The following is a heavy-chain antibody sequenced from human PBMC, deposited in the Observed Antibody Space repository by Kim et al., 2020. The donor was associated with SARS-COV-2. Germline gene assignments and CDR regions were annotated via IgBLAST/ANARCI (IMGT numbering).Heavy chain of an antibody. V-gene: IGHV4-34*01. D-gene: IGHD2-2*02. J-gene: IGHJ3*02. CDR3: ARRLPAAILHAFDI. Sequence: NPSLRSRVTISVDTSKNQFSLKLSSVTAADTAVYYCARRLPAAILHAFDIWGQGTMVTVSS.